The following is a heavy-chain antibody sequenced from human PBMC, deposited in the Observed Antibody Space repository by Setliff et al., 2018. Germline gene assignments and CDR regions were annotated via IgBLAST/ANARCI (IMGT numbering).Heavy chain of an antibody. CDR2: IYYRGDT. CDR1: GASLSSGTYY. Sequence: SETLSLTCTVSGASLSSGTYYWGWIRQPPGKGLEWIGRIYYRGDTYYNASLKGRLTISVDTAQNQFSLRLTSVTAADAAVYYCARTGTYRYFDYWGQGALVTVS. V-gene: IGHV4-39*01. CDR3: ARTGTYRYFDY. J-gene: IGHJ4*02. D-gene: IGHD1-1*01.